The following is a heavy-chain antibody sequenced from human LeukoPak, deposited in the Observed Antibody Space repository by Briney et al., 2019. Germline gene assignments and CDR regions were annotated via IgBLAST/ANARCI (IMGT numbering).Heavy chain of an antibody. CDR2: IYYSGST. V-gene: IGHV4-59*01. D-gene: IGHD3-22*01. J-gene: IGHJ4*02. Sequence: PSETLSLTCTVSGGSISSYYWSWIRQPPGKGLEWIGYIYYSGSTNYNPSLKSRATISVDTSKNQFSLKLSSVTAADTAVYYCARDRGYDSTGYYYDYWGQGTLVTVSS. CDR3: ARDRGYDSTGYYYDY. CDR1: GGSISSYY.